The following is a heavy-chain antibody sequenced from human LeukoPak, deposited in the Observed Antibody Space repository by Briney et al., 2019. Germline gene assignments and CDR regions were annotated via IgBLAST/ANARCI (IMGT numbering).Heavy chain of an antibody. J-gene: IGHJ6*02. CDR2: IYTSGST. Sequence: PSESLSLTCTVSGGSISSYYWSWIRQPAGKGLEWIGRIYTSGSTNYNPSLKSRVTMSVDTSKNQFSLKLSSVTAADTAVYYCARDIDGSGWGNYYYGMDVWGQGTTVTVSS. D-gene: IGHD6-19*01. CDR1: GGSISSYY. V-gene: IGHV4-4*07. CDR3: ARDIDGSGWGNYYYGMDV.